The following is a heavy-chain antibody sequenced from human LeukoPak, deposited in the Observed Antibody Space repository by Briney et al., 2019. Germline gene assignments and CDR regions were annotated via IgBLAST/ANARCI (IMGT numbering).Heavy chain of an antibody. V-gene: IGHV3-30*04. CDR1: GFTFSSYA. CDR2: ISYDGSNK. D-gene: IGHD2-2*01. J-gene: IGHJ4*02. Sequence: GGSLTLSCAASGFTFSSYAMHWVRQAPGKGLEWVAVISYDGSNKYYADSVKGRFTISRDNSKNTLYLQMNSLRAEDTAVYYCARDPTKCSTSCYGDYYFDYWGQGTLVTVSS. CDR3: ARDPTKCSTSCYGDYYFDY.